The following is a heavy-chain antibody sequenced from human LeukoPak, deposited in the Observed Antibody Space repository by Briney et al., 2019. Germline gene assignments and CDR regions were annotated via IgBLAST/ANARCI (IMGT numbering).Heavy chain of an antibody. CDR2: INPSGGST. J-gene: IGHJ4*02. CDR3: ARATVVTGYDY. CDR1: GYTFTSYY. D-gene: IGHD4-23*01. Sequence: GASVKVSCKASGYTFTSYYMHWVRQAPGQGLEWMGIINPSGGSTSYAQKFQGRVIMTRDTSTSTVYMELSSLRSEDTAVYYCARATVVTGYDYWGQGTLVTVSS. V-gene: IGHV1-46*01.